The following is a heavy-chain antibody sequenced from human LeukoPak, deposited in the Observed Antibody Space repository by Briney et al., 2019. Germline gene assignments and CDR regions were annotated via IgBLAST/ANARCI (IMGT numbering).Heavy chain of an antibody. V-gene: IGHV4-34*01. CDR2: INHSGST. J-gene: IGHJ5*02. CDR3: ARDSGTTGEVKFDP. CDR1: GGSFSGYY. D-gene: IGHD3-10*01. Sequence: SETLSLTCAVYGGSFSGYYWSWIRQPPGKGLEWIGEINHSGSTNYNPSLKSRVTISVDTSKNQFSLKLTSVTAADTAVYYCARDSGTTGEVKFDPWGQGTLVTVSS.